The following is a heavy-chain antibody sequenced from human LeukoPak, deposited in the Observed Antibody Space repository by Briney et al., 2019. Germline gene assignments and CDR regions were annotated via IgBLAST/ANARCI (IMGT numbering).Heavy chain of an antibody. V-gene: IGHV1-8*01. CDR2: MNPNSGNT. Sequence: GASVKVSCKASGYTFTSYDINWVRQATGQGLEWMGWMNPNSGNTGYAQKFQGRVTTTRNTSISTAYMELSSLRSEDTAVYYCAREASLRYFDWFPNPYYYYGMDVWGQGTTVTVSS. CDR3: AREASLRYFDWFPNPYYYYGMDV. J-gene: IGHJ6*02. CDR1: GYTFTSYD. D-gene: IGHD3-9*01.